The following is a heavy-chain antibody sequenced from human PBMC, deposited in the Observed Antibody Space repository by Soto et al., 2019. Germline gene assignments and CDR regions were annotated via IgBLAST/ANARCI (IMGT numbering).Heavy chain of an antibody. D-gene: IGHD1-26*01. V-gene: IGHV3-30*04. CDR3: ARDFIVGAPDYLDD. J-gene: IGHJ4*02. CDR1: GFTFSAYP. CDR2: ISYDGRVK. Sequence: QVQLVESGGGVVQPGRSLSLSCAASGFTFSAYPMHWVGQAPGKGLEGVAVISYDGRVKYYVDSVKGRFTISRDDSKNTLYLKMNSLRVDDTAVYYCARDFIVGAPDYLDDWGQGTLVTVSS.